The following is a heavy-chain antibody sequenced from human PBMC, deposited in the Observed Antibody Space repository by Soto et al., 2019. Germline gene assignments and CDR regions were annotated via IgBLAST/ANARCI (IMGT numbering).Heavy chain of an antibody. Sequence: ASVKVSCKASGYTFTSYGISWVRQAPGQGLEWMGWISAYNGNTNYAQKLQGRVTMTTDTSTSTAYMELRSLRSDDTAVYYCARDLYYYDSSGPGGYFDYWGQGTLVTVSS. CDR1: GYTFTSYG. D-gene: IGHD3-22*01. J-gene: IGHJ4*02. V-gene: IGHV1-18*01. CDR2: ISAYNGNT. CDR3: ARDLYYYDSSGPGGYFDY.